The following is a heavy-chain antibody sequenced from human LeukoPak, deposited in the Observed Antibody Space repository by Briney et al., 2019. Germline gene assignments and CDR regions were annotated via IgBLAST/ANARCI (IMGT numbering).Heavy chain of an antibody. J-gene: IGHJ4*02. CDR2: ISSSSGYI. D-gene: IGHD4-23*01. CDR1: GFTFSSYS. V-gene: IGHV3-21*01. CDR3: ARGRPHGNDY. Sequence: GGSLRLSCAASGFTFSSYSMNWVRQAPGKGLEWVSSISSSSGYIYYADSVKGRFTISRDNAKNTLYLQMNSLRVEDTAVYYCARGRPHGNDYWGQGTLVTVSS.